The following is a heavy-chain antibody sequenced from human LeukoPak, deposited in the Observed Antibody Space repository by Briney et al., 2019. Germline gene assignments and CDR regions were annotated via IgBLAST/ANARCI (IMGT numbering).Heavy chain of an antibody. J-gene: IGHJ4*02. CDR1: GFTFSSYG. CDR3: ARDCPSYDSSGYYYGALDY. CDR2: IWYDGSNK. Sequence: GGSLRLSCAASGFTFSSYGMHWVRQAPGKALEWVAVIWYDGSNKYYADSVKGRFTISRDNSKNTLYLQMNSLRAEDTAVYYCARDCPSYDSSGYYYGALDYWGQGTLVTVSS. V-gene: IGHV3-33*01. D-gene: IGHD3-22*01.